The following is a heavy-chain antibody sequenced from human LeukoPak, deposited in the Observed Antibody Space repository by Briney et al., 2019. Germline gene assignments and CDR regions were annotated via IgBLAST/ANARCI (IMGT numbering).Heavy chain of an antibody. D-gene: IGHD5-12*01. V-gene: IGHV4-30-2*01. CDR3: ARGGGYDPPLFDY. CDR1: GGSISSGGYS. J-gene: IGHJ4*02. Sequence: SQTLSHTCAVSGGSISSGGYSWSWIRQPPGKGLEWIGYIYHSGSTYYNPSLKSRVTISVDRSKNQFSLKLSSVTAADTAVYYCARGGGYDPPLFDYWGQGTLVTVSS. CDR2: IYHSGST.